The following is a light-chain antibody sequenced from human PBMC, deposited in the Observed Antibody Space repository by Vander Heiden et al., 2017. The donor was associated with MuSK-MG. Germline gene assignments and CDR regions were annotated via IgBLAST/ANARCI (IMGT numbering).Light chain of an antibody. CDR3: QVWDSTGDHLEEV. CDR2: DDG. V-gene: IGLV3-21*02. CDR1: RIGAKS. J-gene: IGLJ2*01. Sequence: SYVLTQPPSVSVAPGQTATITCGGNRIGAKSVRWYRQRPGQAPVLVVYDDGVRPSGIPERFSGSNSGKTATLTIAGVEGGDEADYYCQVWDSTGDHLEEVFGGGTKLIVL.